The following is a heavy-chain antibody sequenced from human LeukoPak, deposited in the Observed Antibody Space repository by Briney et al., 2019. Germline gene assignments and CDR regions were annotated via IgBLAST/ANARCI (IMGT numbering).Heavy chain of an antibody. Sequence: SETLSLTCTVSGGSISSGSYYWSWIRQPAGKELEWIGRIYTSGSTNYNPSLKSRVTISVDTSKNQFSLKLSSVTAADTAMYYRARDNEVAARSFDYWGQGTLVTVSS. D-gene: IGHD6-6*01. J-gene: IGHJ4*02. V-gene: IGHV4-61*02. CDR3: ARDNEVAARSFDY. CDR2: IYTSGST. CDR1: GGSISSGSYY.